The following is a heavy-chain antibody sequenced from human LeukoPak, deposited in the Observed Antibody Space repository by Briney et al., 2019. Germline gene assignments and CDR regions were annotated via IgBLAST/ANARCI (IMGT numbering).Heavy chain of an antibody. CDR2: IYSGGST. CDR1: GFTVSSNY. CDR3: ARVGACYYGSGSYYNGMCHYYYYMDV. J-gene: IGHJ6*03. D-gene: IGHD3-10*01. Sequence: PGGSLRLSCAASGFTVSSNYMSWVRQAPGKGLEWVSVIYSGGSTYYADSVKGRFTISRDNAKNSLYLQMNSLRAEDTALYYCARVGACYYGSGSYYNGMCHYYYYMDVWGKGTTVTVSS. V-gene: IGHV3-53*01.